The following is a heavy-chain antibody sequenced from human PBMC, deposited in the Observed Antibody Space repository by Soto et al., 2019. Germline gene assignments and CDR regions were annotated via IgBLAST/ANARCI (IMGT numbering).Heavy chain of an antibody. J-gene: IGHJ4*02. Sequence: GGSLRLSCAASGFTFSSYWMHWVRQAPGKGLVWVSRINSDGSSTSYADSVKGRFTISRDNAKNTLYLQMNSLRAEDTAVYYCARASSSWLPFDYWGQGTLVTVSS. V-gene: IGHV3-74*01. CDR2: INSDGSST. CDR3: ARASSSWLPFDY. CDR1: GFTFSSYW. D-gene: IGHD6-13*01.